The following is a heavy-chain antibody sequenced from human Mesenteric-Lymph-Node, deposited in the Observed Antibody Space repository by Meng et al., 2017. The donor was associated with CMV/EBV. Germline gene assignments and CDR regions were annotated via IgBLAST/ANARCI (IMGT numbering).Heavy chain of an antibody. D-gene: IGHD3-3*01. J-gene: IGHJ6*02. CDR2: TIPILGTS. Sequence: SVKVSCKVSGGTFSSYGVSWVRQAPGQGLEWVGGTIPILGTSHYAQHFQGRVTITADKSTSTAYMELSSLRSEDTAVYYCARDIGPPIRLAYGMDVWGQGTTVTVSS. CDR1: GGTFSSYG. CDR3: ARDIGPPIRLAYGMDV. V-gene: IGHV1-69*10.